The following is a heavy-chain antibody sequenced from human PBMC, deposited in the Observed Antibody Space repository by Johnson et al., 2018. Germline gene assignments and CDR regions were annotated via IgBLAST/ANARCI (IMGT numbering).Heavy chain of an antibody. CDR1: GFTFSSYG. CDR2: IWYDGSNK. D-gene: IGHD4-17*01. CDR3: AREGTTVTTLDY. Sequence: VQLVESGGGVVQPGRSLRLSCAASGFTFSSYGMHWVRQAPGQGLEWVAVIWYDGSNKYYADSVKGRFTISRDNSKNTLYLQMNSRRAEDTAVYYCAREGTTVTTLDYWGQGTLVTVSS. V-gene: IGHV3-33*01. J-gene: IGHJ4*02.